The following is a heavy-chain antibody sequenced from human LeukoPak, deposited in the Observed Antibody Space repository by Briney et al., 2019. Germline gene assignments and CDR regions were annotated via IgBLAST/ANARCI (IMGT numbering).Heavy chain of an antibody. Sequence: GGSLRLSCAATGFTFRDYAMSWVRQAPGKGLEWVSGISKDGGTFYTDSVKGRFTISRDSSKNTLYLHMSSLGAADTAIYYCAKEIGAIGRPAVDYWGQGTLVTVSS. CDR1: GFTFRDYA. CDR3: AKEIGAIGRPAVDY. CDR2: ISKDGGT. J-gene: IGHJ4*02. D-gene: IGHD6-6*01. V-gene: IGHV3-23*01.